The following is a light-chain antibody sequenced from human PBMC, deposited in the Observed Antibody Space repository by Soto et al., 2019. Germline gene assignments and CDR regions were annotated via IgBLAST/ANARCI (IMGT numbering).Light chain of an antibody. Sequence: EIVLTQSPGTLSLSPGEKATLSCRSSQSVSSNYLAWYQQKPGQAPRLLVYYAYRRTTGIPDRFSGSGSGTVFTLTIGSLEPEDSAVYYCQQRKNWPPITFGQGTRLEIK. V-gene: IGKV3D-20*02. CDR1: QSVSSNY. CDR2: YAY. CDR3: QQRKNWPPIT. J-gene: IGKJ5*01.